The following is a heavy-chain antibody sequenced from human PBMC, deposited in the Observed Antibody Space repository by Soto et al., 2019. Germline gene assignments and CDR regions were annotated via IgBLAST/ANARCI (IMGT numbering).Heavy chain of an antibody. CDR2: IIPIFGTA. CDR3: ARDDCSGGSCYIYYYYGMDV. Sequence: QVQLVQSGAEVKKPGSSVKVSCKASGGTFSSYAISWVRQAPGQGLEWMGGIIPIFGTANYAQKFQGRVTINADESTSTAYMELSSLRSEDTAVYYCARDDCSGGSCYIYYYYGMDVWGQGTTVTVSS. J-gene: IGHJ6*02. V-gene: IGHV1-69*12. CDR1: GGTFSSYA. D-gene: IGHD2-15*01.